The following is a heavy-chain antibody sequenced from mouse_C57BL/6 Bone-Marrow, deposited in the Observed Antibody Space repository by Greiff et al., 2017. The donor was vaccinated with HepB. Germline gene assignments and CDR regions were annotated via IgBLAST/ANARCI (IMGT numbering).Heavy chain of an antibody. V-gene: IGHV1-15*01. CDR3: TNLWLRRGAWFAY. D-gene: IGHD2-2*01. J-gene: IGHJ3*01. CDR2: IDPETGGT. Sequence: QVQLKQSGAELVRPGASVTLSCKASGYTFTDYEMHWVKQTPVHGLEWIGAIDPETGGTAYNQKFKGKAILTADKSSSTAYMELRSLTSEDSAVYYCTNLWLRRGAWFAYWGQGTLVTVSA. CDR1: GYTFTDYE.